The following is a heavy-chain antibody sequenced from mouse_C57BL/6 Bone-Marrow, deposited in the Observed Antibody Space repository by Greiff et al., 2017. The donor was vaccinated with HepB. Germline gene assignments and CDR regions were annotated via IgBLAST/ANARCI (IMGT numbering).Heavy chain of an antibody. CDR2: IFPGSGST. Sequence: QVQLQQSGPELVKPGASVKISCKASGYTFTDYYINWVKQRPGQGLEWIGWIFPGSGSTYYHEKFKGKATITVDKSSSTAYLLLSSLTSEDSAVYFCARGEVVATDYAIDYWGQGTSVTVSS. D-gene: IGHD1-1*01. V-gene: IGHV1-75*01. J-gene: IGHJ4*01. CDR1: GYTFTDYY. CDR3: ARGEVVATDYAIDY.